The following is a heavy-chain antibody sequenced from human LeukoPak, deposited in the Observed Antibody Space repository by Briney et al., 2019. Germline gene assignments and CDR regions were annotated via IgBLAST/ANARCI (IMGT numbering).Heavy chain of an antibody. V-gene: IGHV3-30*18. J-gene: IGHJ4*02. CDR3: AKQRYGGEDS. Sequence: PGRFLRLSCAASGFTFSSYGMHWVRQAPGKGLEWVAVISYDGNNKYYADSVKGRFTISRDNSKNTLYLQMNSLRAEDTAVYYCAKQRYGGEDSWGQGTLVTVSS. CDR2: ISYDGNNK. D-gene: IGHD3-16*01. CDR1: GFTFSSYG.